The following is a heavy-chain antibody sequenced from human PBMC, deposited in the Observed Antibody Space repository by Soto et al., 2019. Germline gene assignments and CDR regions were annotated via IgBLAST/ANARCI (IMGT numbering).Heavy chain of an antibody. J-gene: IGHJ3*02. Sequence: QVQLVESGGGLVKPGGSLRLSCAASGFTFSDYYMSWIRQAPGKGLEWVSYISSSRSYTNYADSVKGRFTISRDNAKKSLYLQMNSLRAEDTAVYYCARDADILTGSDAFDIWGQGTMVTVSS. V-gene: IGHV3-11*05. CDR2: ISSSRSYT. CDR1: GFTFSDYY. CDR3: ARDADILTGSDAFDI. D-gene: IGHD3-9*01.